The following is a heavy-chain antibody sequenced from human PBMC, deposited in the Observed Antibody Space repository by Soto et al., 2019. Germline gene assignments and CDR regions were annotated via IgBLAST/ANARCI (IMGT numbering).Heavy chain of an antibody. CDR3: ASGANCSSTSCPGYGMDV. Sequence: GASGKVSCKASGYTITSYGISWVRQAPGQGLEWMGWISAYNGNTNYAQELQGRVTMTTDTSTSTAYMELRSLRSDDTAVYYCASGANCSSTSCPGYGMDVWGQGTTVTVSS. CDR2: ISAYNGNT. J-gene: IGHJ6*02. V-gene: IGHV1-18*01. CDR1: GYTITSYG. D-gene: IGHD2-2*01.